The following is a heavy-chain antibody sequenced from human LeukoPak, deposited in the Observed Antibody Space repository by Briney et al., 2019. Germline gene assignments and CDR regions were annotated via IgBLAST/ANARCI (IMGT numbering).Heavy chain of an antibody. Sequence: GGSLRLSXAASGFTFDDYAMHWVSQAPGKGLEWVSLISGDGGSTYYADSVKGRFTISRDNSKNSLYLQMNSLRTEDTALYYCAKGLYDILTGYYNLGDYYFDYWGQGTLVTVSS. D-gene: IGHD3-9*01. CDR2: ISGDGGST. J-gene: IGHJ4*02. CDR1: GFTFDDYA. CDR3: AKGLYDILTGYYNLGDYYFDY. V-gene: IGHV3-43*02.